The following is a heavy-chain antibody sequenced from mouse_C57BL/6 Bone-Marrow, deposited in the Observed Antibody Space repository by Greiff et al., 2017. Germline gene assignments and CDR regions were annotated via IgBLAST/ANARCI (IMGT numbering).Heavy chain of an antibody. D-gene: IGHD2-1*01. Sequence: QVQLQQSGAELVKPGASVKISCKASGYAFSSYWMNWVKQRPGKGLEWIGQIYPGDGDTNYNGKFKGKATLTADKSSSTAYMQLSSLTSEDSAIYYCARREYGNFYAMDYWGQGTSVTVSS. J-gene: IGHJ4*01. V-gene: IGHV1-80*01. CDR2: IYPGDGDT. CDR3: ARREYGNFYAMDY. CDR1: GYAFSSYW.